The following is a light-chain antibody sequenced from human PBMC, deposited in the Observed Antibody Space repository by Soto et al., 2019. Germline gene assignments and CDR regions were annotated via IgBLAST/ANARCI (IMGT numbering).Light chain of an antibody. CDR3: QTYNSAPYT. J-gene: IGKJ2*01. CDR1: QGISNY. CDR2: AAS. V-gene: IGKV1-27*01. Sequence: DIQMTQSPSSLSASVGDRVTITCRASQGISNYLAWYQQKPGKVPKLLIYAASTLQSGVPSRFSGSGSGTYFTLTISSLQPEDVATYYCQTYNSAPYTFGQGTKLEIK.